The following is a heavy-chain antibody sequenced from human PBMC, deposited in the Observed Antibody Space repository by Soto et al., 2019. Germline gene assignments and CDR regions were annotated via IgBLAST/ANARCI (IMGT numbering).Heavy chain of an antibody. D-gene: IGHD5-12*01. J-gene: IGHJ4*02. CDR2: IIPIFGTA. V-gene: IGHV1-69*13. CDR3: ASHRDGYNYLDF. Sequence: SVKVSCKASGGTFSSYAISWVRQAPGQGLEWMGGIIPIFGTANYAQKFQGRVTITADESTSTAYMELSSLRSEDTAVYYCASHRDGYNYLDFWAQGTLVTVSS. CDR1: GGTFSSYA.